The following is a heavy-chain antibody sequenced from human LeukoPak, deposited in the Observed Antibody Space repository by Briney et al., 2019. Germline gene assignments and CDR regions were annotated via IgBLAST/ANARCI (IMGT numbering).Heavy chain of an antibody. J-gene: IGHJ3*01. CDR3: VRIADDGFDV. Sequence: PGGSLRLSCAASGFTFSHFWLHWVRQAPGKGLVWVSRIHGDGFTTSFADSVKGRFTISRDNAKNTLYLQLNSLRADDTAVYFCVRIADDGFDVWGQGTMVTVSS. D-gene: IGHD2-15*01. CDR1: GFTFSHFW. CDR2: IHGDGFTT. V-gene: IGHV3-74*01.